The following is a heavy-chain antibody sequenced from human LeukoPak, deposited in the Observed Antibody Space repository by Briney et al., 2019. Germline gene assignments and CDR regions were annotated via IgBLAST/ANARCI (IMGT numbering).Heavy chain of an antibody. Sequence: ASVKVSCKAPGYTLTGYYIHWVRQAPGQGLEWMGWINPYTGDTSSAQKFQGRVTMTRDTSISTAYMELSSLRSEDTAVYYCARGKGRRFGESYWGQGTLVTVSS. CDR3: ARGKGRRFGESY. J-gene: IGHJ4*02. CDR2: INPYTGDT. V-gene: IGHV1-2*02. D-gene: IGHD3-10*01. CDR1: GYTLTGYY.